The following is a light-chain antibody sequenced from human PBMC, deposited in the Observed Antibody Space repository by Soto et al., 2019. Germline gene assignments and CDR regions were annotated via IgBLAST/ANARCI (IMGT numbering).Light chain of an antibody. CDR2: KAS. J-gene: IGKJ1*01. CDR1: QSISSW. CDR3: QHYNSYSGA. V-gene: IGKV1-5*03. Sequence: DIQITQSPSFLSASAGDRVTIFCRASQSISSWLAWYQQKPGKAPKLLIYKASTLKSGVPSRFSGSGSGTEFTLTISSLQPDDFATYYCQHYNSYSGAFGQGTKVDIK.